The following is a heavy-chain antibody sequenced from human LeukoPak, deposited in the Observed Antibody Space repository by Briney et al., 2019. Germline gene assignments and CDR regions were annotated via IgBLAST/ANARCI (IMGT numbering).Heavy chain of an antibody. J-gene: IGHJ4*02. Sequence: ASAKVSCKASGYTFTSYGISWVRQAPGQGLEWMGWISAYNGNTNYAQKLQGRVTMTTDTSTSTAYMELRSLRSDDTAVYYCARVPTYYDILTGYLSPYFDYWGQGTLVTVSS. CDR1: GYTFTSYG. V-gene: IGHV1-18*01. D-gene: IGHD3-9*01. CDR2: ISAYNGNT. CDR3: ARVPTYYDILTGYLSPYFDY.